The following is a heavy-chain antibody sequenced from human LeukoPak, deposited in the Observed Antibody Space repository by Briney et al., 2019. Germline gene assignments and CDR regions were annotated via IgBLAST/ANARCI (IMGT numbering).Heavy chain of an antibody. CDR3: ARASNRNSINFDY. Sequence: GGSLRLSCAASGFTFSSYWMHWVRQAPGKGLVWVSRLNSDGSSTSYADSVKSRFTISRDNAETTLHLQMNNLSAEDTAVYYCARASNRNSINFDYWGQGALVTVSS. CDR2: LNSDGSST. J-gene: IGHJ4*02. D-gene: IGHD1-7*01. V-gene: IGHV3-74*01. CDR1: GFTFSSYW.